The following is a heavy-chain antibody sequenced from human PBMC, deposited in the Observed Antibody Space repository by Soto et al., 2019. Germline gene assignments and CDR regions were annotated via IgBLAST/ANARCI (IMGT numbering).Heavy chain of an antibody. CDR3: ARAEHYDILTDYYYYMDV. CDR1: GYTFTSYD. CDR2: MNPNSGNT. Sequence: ASVKVSCKASGYTFTSYDINWVRQATGQGLEWMGWMNPNSGNTGYAQKFQGRVTMTRNTSISTAYMELSSLRSEDTAVYYCARAEHYDILTDYYYYMDVWGKGTTVTVSS. D-gene: IGHD3-9*01. J-gene: IGHJ6*03. V-gene: IGHV1-8*01.